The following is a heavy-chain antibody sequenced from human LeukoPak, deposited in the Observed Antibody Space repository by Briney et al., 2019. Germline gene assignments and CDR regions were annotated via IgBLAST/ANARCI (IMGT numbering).Heavy chain of an antibody. J-gene: IGHJ4*02. D-gene: IGHD3-22*01. CDR3: ARDTPSDLIVVVIERGFDY. CDR2: IYHSGST. CDR1: GYSISSGYY. V-gene: IGHV4-38-2*02. Sequence: SETLSLTCTVSGYSISSGYYWGWIRQPPGKGLEWIGSIYHSGSTYYNPSLKSRVTISVDTSKNQFSLKLSSVTAADTAVYYCARDTPSDLIVVVIERGFDYWGQGTLVTVSS.